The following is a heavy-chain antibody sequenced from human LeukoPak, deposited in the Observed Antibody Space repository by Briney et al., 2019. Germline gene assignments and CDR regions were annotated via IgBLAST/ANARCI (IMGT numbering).Heavy chain of an antibody. CDR3: ARVVGAIAGQYLYFDY. D-gene: IGHD6-13*01. J-gene: IGHJ4*02. Sequence: SETLSLTCTVSGGSISSYYWSWIRQPPGKGLEWIGYIYYSGSTNYNPSLKSRVTISVDTSKNQFSLKLSSVTAADTAVYYCARVVGAIAGQYLYFDYWGQRTLVTVSS. CDR1: GGSISSYY. V-gene: IGHV4-59*01. CDR2: IYYSGST.